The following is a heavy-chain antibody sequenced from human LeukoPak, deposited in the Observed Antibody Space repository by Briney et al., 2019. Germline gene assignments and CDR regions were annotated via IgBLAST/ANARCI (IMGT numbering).Heavy chain of an antibody. V-gene: IGHV1-2*02. CDR3: ARDNVGDILTGYLDY. CDR2: INPNSGGT. Sequence: GASVKVSCKAFGYTFTSNYMHWVRQAPGQGLEWMGWINPNSGGTKYAQKFQGRVTMTRDTSISTAYMELSRLRSDDTAVYYCARDNVGDILTGYLDYWGQGTLVTVSS. D-gene: IGHD3-9*01. CDR1: GYTFTSNY. J-gene: IGHJ4*02.